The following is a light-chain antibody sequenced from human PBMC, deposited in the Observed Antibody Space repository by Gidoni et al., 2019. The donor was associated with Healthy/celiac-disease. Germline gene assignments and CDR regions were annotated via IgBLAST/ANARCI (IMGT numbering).Light chain of an antibody. CDR1: QSVSSSY. V-gene: IGKV3-20*01. CDR2: GAS. CDR3: QQYGSSPKT. J-gene: IGKJ4*01. Sequence: EIVLTQSPGTLSLSPGERATLSCRASQSVSSSYLAWYQQKPGQAPRLLIYGASSRATGPPDRFSGSGSGTDFTLTISRLEPEDFAVYYCQQYGSSPKTFGGGTKVEIK.